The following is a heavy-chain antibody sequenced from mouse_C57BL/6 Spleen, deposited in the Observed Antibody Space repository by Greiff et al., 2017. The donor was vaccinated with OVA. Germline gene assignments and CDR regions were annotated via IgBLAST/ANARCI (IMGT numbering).Heavy chain of an antibody. Sequence: VQLQQSGAELVKPGASVKISCKASGYAFSSYWMNWVKQRPGKGLEWIGKIYPGDGDTNYNGKFKGKATLTADKSSSTAYMQLSSLTSEDSAVYFCARGSYESAMDYWGQGTSVTVSS. V-gene: IGHV1-80*01. J-gene: IGHJ4*01. CDR3: ARGSYESAMDY. CDR2: IYPGDGDT. CDR1: GYAFSSYW. D-gene: IGHD2-12*01.